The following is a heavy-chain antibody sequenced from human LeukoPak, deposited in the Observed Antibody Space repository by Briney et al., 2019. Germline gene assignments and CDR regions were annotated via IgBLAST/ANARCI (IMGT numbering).Heavy chain of an antibody. CDR3: ARDFPRDYDILTGYYMAGWFDP. J-gene: IGHJ5*02. Sequence: ASVKVSCKASGYTFTSYGISWVRQAPGRGLEWMGWISAYNGNTNYAQKLQGRVTMTTDTSTSTAYMELRSLRSDDTAVYYCARDFPRDYDILTGYYMAGWFDPWGQGTLVTVSS. CDR1: GYTFTSYG. CDR2: ISAYNGNT. D-gene: IGHD3-9*01. V-gene: IGHV1-18*01.